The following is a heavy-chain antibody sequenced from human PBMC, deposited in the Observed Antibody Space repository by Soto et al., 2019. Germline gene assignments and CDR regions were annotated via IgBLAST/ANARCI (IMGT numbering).Heavy chain of an antibody. CDR1: GFTFRSYA. CDR2: ISGSGGAT. J-gene: IGHJ4*02. CDR3: AKDIDAVGASTQWRY. Sequence: GESLKISCAASGFTFRSYAMTWVRQAPGKGLEWVSVISGSGGATYYADSVKGRFTISRDNSKNTLYLQMNSLRAEDTAIYYCAKDIDAVGASTQWRYWGQGTLVTVSS. D-gene: IGHD1-26*01. V-gene: IGHV3-23*01.